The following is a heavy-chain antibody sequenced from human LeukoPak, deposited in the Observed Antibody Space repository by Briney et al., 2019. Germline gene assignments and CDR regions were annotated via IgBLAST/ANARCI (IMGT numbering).Heavy chain of an antibody. J-gene: IGHJ3*02. D-gene: IGHD3-22*01. CDR3: AKTFNPYYDSSGDAFDI. CDR2: ISGSGGST. Sequence: ETLSLTCAVSGGSLSSGGYSWSWVRQAPGKGLEWVSGISGSGGSTYYADSVKGRFTISRDNSKNTLYLQMNSLRAEDTAVYYCAKTFNPYYDSSGDAFDIWGQGTMVTVSS. V-gene: IGHV3-23*01. CDR1: GGSLSSGGYS.